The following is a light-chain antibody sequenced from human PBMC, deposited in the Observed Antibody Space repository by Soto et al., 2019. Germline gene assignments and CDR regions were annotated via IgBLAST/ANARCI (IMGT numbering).Light chain of an antibody. V-gene: IGLV2-8*01. CDR3: SSYAGSNNFV. Sequence: QSALTQPPSASGSPGQSVTISCTGSASDVGIYNYASWYQQNPGEAPKLMLYEVSKRPSGVPDRFSGSKSGNTASLTVSGLQADDEADYYCSSYAGSNNFVFGTGTKVTVL. J-gene: IGLJ1*01. CDR1: ASDVGIYNY. CDR2: EVS.